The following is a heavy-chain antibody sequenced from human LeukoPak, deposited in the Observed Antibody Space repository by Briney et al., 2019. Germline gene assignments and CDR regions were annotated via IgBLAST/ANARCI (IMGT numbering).Heavy chain of an antibody. CDR3: ATYTRHCSGGTCYSIDY. D-gene: IGHD2-15*01. CDR1: GESINSYH. J-gene: IGHJ4*02. Sequence: PSETLSLTCTVSGESINSYHWTWIRKPPGRGLEWIGYIYYSGDSNYNPSLKSRVTISLDTSNNQFFLKLNSVTAADTAIYYCATYTRHCSGGTCYSIDYWGQGSLVTVSP. CDR2: IYYSGDS. V-gene: IGHV4-59*08.